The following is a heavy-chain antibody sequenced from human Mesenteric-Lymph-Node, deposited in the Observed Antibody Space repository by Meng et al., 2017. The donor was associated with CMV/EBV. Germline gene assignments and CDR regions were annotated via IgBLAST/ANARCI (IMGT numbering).Heavy chain of an antibody. CDR3: ARGPMLYSSSSYFDY. Sequence: GESLKISCAASGFTVSSNYMSWVRQAPGKGLEWVSVFYSSGSTYYADSVKGRFTISRDNAKNSLYLQLNSLRAEDTAVYYCARGPMLYSSSSYFDYWGQGTLVTVSS. D-gene: IGHD6-6*01. CDR2: FYSSGST. V-gene: IGHV3-66*01. CDR1: GFTVSSNY. J-gene: IGHJ4*02.